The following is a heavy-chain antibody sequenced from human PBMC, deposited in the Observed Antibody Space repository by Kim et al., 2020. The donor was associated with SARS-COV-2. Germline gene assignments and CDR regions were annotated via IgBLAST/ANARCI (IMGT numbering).Heavy chain of an antibody. D-gene: IGHD5-18*01. CDR3: VRGRGYNFGLDY. CDR1: GDSITNYY. J-gene: IGHJ4*02. CDR2: VFYSGST. V-gene: IGHV4-59*13. Sequence: SETLSLTCIVSGDSITNYYWNWIRQSPGKGLEWIGYVFYSGSTNYNPSLKSRVTMSVDTSRNQFSLNLSSVTAADTAVYYCVRGRGYNFGLDYWGQGILVTVSS.